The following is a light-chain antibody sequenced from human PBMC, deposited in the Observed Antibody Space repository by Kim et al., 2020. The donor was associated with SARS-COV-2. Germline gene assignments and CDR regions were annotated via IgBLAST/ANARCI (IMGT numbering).Light chain of an antibody. CDR2: SND. CDR3: AVWDDSLNSRV. V-gene: IGLV1-44*01. J-gene: IGLJ2*01. Sequence: GQTVTISCSGSSSHIGDSPKGGYRQHPGAAPNHLIYSNDQRRSGVPARLSGCKSGASASLAISGRQPEDEADDHCAVWDDSLNSRVFGGGTQLTVL. CDR1: SSHIGDSP.